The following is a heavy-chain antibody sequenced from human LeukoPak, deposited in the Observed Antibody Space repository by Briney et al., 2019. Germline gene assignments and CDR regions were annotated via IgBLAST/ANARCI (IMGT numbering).Heavy chain of an antibody. CDR3: AKYGPQDSGSSHFDY. V-gene: IGHV3-23*01. Sequence: GGALRLSCAASGFTFSSYAMSWVRQAPGKGLEWVSAIRDSGSSTHYADSVKGRFTISRDNSKNTLFLQMNSLRAEDTAIYYCAKYGPQDSGSSHFDYWGQGALVTVSS. J-gene: IGHJ4*02. CDR1: GFTFSSYA. D-gene: IGHD1-26*01. CDR2: IRDSGSST.